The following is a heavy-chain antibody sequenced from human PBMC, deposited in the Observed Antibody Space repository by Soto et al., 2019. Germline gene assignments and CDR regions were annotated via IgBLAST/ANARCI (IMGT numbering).Heavy chain of an antibody. D-gene: IGHD6-13*01. CDR2: INAGNGNT. J-gene: IGHJ6*02. V-gene: IGHV1-3*01. CDR3: ECGCLRSSMTLFCYCGMDV. Sequence: ASVKVSCKASGYTFTSYAMHWVRQAPGQRLEWMGWINAGNGNTKYSQKFQGRVTITRDTSASTAYMELSSLRSEDTAVYYCECGCLRSSMTLFCYCGMDVWGQGTTVTVSS. CDR1: GYTFTSYA.